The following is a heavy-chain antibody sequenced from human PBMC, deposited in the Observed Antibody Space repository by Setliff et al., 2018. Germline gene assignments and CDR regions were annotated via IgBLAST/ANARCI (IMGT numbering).Heavy chain of an antibody. CDR2: ISSTITST. Sequence: GGSLRLSCAASGFTFSSYWMAWVRQAPGKGLEWVSAISSTITSTYYADSVKGRFTISRDNSKNTLYLQMNSLRAEDTAVYYCAKHGAYNDFLTGYNFYYDMDVWGQGTTVTVSS. CDR1: GFTFSSYW. J-gene: IGHJ6*02. V-gene: IGHV3-23*01. D-gene: IGHD3-9*01. CDR3: AKHGAYNDFLTGYNFYYDMDV.